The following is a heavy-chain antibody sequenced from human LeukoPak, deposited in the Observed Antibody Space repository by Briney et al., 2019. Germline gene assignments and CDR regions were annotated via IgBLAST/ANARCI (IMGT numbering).Heavy chain of an antibody. CDR1: GFTFSNYA. CDR3: ARDGGGGYNQIDF. CDR2: VSHDGIQT. Sequence: GGSLRLSCAASGFTFSNYAMHCVPQGLVKGLEPMAVVSHDGIQTYYADSVKGRFTISRDNSKNTLFLQMNSLRAEDTAVYYCARDGGGGYNQIDFWGQGTLVTVSS. J-gene: IGHJ4*02. V-gene: IGHV3-30-3*01. D-gene: IGHD5-24*01.